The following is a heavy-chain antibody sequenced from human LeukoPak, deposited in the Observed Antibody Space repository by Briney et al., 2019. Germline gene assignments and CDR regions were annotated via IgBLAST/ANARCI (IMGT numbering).Heavy chain of an antibody. CDR2: IYSDGATT. CDR1: GFTFSAPW. D-gene: IGHD1-14*01. V-gene: IGHV3-74*03. Sequence: PGGSLRLSCEASGFTFSAPWMDWIRQAPGKGPEWVSRIYSDGATTQYAESVKGRFTISRDNARNTLFLQMNSLGAEDTAVYHCARVRTTNGYDFWGQGTMVIVSS. J-gene: IGHJ3*01. CDR3: ARVRTTNGYDF.